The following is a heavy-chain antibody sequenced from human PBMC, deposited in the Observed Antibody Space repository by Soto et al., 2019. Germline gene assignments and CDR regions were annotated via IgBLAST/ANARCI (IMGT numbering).Heavy chain of an antibody. CDR1: GFILSTYA. Sequence: QVQLVESGGGVVQPGRSLRLSCAASGFILSTYAMYWVRQAPGKGLEWVAVISYDGNNKYYADSVKGRFTISRDNSKKPHSLQMNSLRAKDTAVYYCARAGCDGGSCYTLVGLRYGMDVWGQGTTVTVSS. V-gene: IGHV3-30-3*01. CDR2: ISYDGNNK. D-gene: IGHD2-15*01. CDR3: ARAGCDGGSCYTLVGLRYGMDV. J-gene: IGHJ6*02.